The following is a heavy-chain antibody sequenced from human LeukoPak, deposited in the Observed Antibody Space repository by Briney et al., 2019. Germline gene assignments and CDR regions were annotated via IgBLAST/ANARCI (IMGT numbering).Heavy chain of an antibody. Sequence: PSHTLSLTCTVSDGSISSGGYYWSWIRQHPGKGLEWIGYIYYSGSTYYNPSLKSRVTISVDTSKNQFSLKLSSVTAADTAVYYCAREVMAAAGRFDYWGQGTLVTVSS. CDR2: IYYSGST. CDR1: DGSISSGGYY. D-gene: IGHD6-13*01. V-gene: IGHV4-31*03. CDR3: AREVMAAAGRFDY. J-gene: IGHJ4*02.